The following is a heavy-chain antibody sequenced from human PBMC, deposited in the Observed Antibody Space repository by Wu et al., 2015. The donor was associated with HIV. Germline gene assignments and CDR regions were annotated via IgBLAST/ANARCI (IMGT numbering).Heavy chain of an antibody. Sequence: QVQLVQSGAEVKKPGSSVKVSCKASGGTFSSYVISWIRQAPGQGPEWMGGIIPIFGTTNYAQKFQGRVTITTDESTTTVYMDLSSLTSEDTAVYYCARDQDSGYCSGGSCYVWIDPWGQGTLVTVSS. CDR3: ARDQDSGYCSGGSCYVWIDP. D-gene: IGHD2-15*01. V-gene: IGHV1-69*05. J-gene: IGHJ5*02. CDR1: GGTFSSYV. CDR2: IIPIFGTT.